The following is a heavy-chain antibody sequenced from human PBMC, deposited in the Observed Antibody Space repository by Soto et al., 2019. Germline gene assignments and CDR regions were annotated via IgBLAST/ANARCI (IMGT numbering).Heavy chain of an antibody. CDR1: GFTFSSYA. J-gene: IGHJ4*02. CDR3: ARPRGIAAAGTRMDYFDY. Sequence: ESGGGVVQPGRSLRLSCAASGFTFSSYAMHWVRQAPGKGLEWVAVISYDGSNKYYADSVKGRFTISRDNSKNTLYLQMNSLRAEDTAVYYCARPRGIAAAGTRMDYFDYWGQGTLVTVSS. CDR2: ISYDGSNK. D-gene: IGHD6-13*01. V-gene: IGHV3-30-3*01.